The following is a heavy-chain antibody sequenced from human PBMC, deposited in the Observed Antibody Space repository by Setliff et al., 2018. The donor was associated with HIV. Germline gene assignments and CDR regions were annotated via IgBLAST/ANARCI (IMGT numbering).Heavy chain of an antibody. CDR1: GGSISSSSYY. CDR3: ARLSDCSGGSCYFDY. CDR2: IYYSGST. V-gene: IGHV4-39*01. D-gene: IGHD2-15*01. Sequence: PSETLSLTCTVSGGSISSSSYYWGWIRQPPGKGLEWIGSIYYSGSTYYSPSLKSRVTISVDTSKNQFSLKLSSVTAADTAVYYCARLSDCSGGSCYFDYWGQGTLVTVSS. J-gene: IGHJ4*02.